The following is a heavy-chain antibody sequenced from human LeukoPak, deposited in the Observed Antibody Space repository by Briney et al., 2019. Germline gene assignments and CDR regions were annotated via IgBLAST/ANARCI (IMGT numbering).Heavy chain of an antibody. D-gene: IGHD3-22*01. CDR3: AREEGGEYYDSSGYYSDY. CDR2: INAGNGNT. J-gene: IGHJ4*02. Sequence: GASVKVSCKASGYTFTSYAMHWVRQAPGQRLEWMGWINAGNGNTKYSQKFQGRVTITRDTSASTAYMELSSLRSEDTAVYYCAREEGGEYYDSSGYYSDYWGQGTLVTVSS. CDR1: GYTFTSYA. V-gene: IGHV1-3*01.